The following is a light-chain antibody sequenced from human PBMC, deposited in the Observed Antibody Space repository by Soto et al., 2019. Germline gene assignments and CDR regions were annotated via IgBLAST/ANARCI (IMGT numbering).Light chain of an antibody. V-gene: IGKV3-15*01. J-gene: IGKJ2*01. CDR1: QSVSSK. CDR2: GAS. Sequence: EIVMTQSPATLSVSPGERAILSCRASQSVSSKLVWYQQKPGQAPRLLIYGASARATGIPVRFSGSGSGTEFTLTIGSLQSEDLAIYHCQQYNDWPYTFGQGTKLEI. CDR3: QQYNDWPYT.